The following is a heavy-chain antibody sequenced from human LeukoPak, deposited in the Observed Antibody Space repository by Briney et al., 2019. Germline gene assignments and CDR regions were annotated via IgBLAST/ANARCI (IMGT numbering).Heavy chain of an antibody. CDR2: IYYSGST. Sequence: PSETLSLTCTVSGGSVSSYYWSWLRQPPGKGLEWIGYIYYSGSTNYNPSLKSRVTISVDTSKNQFSLKLSSVTAADTAVYYRAREEGGGSIPGFDYWGQGTLVTVSS. J-gene: IGHJ4*02. CDR3: AREEGGGSIPGFDY. D-gene: IGHD2-15*01. V-gene: IGHV4-59*02. CDR1: GGSVSSYY.